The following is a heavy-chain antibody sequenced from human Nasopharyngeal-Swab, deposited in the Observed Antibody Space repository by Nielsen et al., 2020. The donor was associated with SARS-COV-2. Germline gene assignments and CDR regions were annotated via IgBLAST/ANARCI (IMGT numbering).Heavy chain of an antibody. CDR2: INPNSGVT. CDR3: TRAEMTTIGVHN. Sequence: ASVKVSCKASRYTFTGYYIHWVRQAPGQGLEWMGLINPNSGVTNYAQKFQGRVTMTRDTSIRTAYMELSRLTSDDTAVYYCTRAEMTTIGVHNWGQGTLVTVSS. CDR1: RYTFTGYY. J-gene: IGHJ4*02. V-gene: IGHV1-2*02. D-gene: IGHD5-24*01.